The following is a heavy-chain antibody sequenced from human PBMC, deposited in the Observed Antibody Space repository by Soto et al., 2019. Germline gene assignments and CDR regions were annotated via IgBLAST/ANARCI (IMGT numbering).Heavy chain of an antibody. CDR1: GFTFSSYS. J-gene: IGHJ4*02. CDR2: ISSSSSYI. V-gene: IGHV3-21*01. D-gene: IGHD4-17*01. Sequence: PGGSLRLSCAASGFTFSSYSMNWVRKAPGKGLEWVSSISSSSSYIYYADSVKGRFTISRDNAKNSLYLQMNSLRAEDTAVYYCARAGTTTGAYYFDYWGQGALVTVSS. CDR3: ARAGTTTGAYYFDY.